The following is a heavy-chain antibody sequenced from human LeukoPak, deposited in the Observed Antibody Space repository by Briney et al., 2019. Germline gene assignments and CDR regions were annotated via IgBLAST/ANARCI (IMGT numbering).Heavy chain of an antibody. CDR3: ARGGYRNFDS. CDR2: IKQDGSEK. V-gene: IGHV3-7*05. Sequence: PGGSLRLSYAASGFTFSHYWMSWVRQAPGKGLEWLANIKQDGSEKYYVDSVKGRFTISRDNAKNSLSLQMNSLRAEDTAVYYCARGGYRNFDSWGQGTLVTVSS. D-gene: IGHD5-18*01. CDR1: GFTFSHYW. J-gene: IGHJ4*02.